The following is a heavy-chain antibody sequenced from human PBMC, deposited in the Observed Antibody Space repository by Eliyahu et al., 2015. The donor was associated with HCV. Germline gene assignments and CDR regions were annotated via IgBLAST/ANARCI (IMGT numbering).Heavy chain of an antibody. V-gene: IGHV4-59*01. CDR2: IXYXGSP. J-gene: IGHJ5*02. CDR1: GGSIXTYY. CDR3: ASGGGGTAVTGTGGWFDP. D-gene: IGHD6-19*01. Sequence: QVQLQESGPGLVKPSETLSLTCTVSGGSIXTYYWSWXRQPPGKGLEWXGYIXYXGSPNYNPSLKSRVTISVDTSKNQFSLKLSSVTAADTAVYYCASGGGGTAVTGTGGWFDPWGQGTLVTVSS.